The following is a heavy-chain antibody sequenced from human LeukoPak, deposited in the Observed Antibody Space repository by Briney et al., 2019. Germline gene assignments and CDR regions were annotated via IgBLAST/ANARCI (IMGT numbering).Heavy chain of an antibody. CDR1: GGSFSGYY. CDR2: INHSGST. V-gene: IGHV4-34*01. J-gene: IGHJ4*02. Sequence: SETLSLTCAVYGGSFSGYYWSWIRQPPGKGLEWIGKINHSGSTNYNPSLKSRVTISVDTSKNQFSLKLSSVTAADTAVYYCATPSLDYGDYVLDWGQGTLVTVSS. D-gene: IGHD4-17*01. CDR3: ATPSLDYGDYVLD.